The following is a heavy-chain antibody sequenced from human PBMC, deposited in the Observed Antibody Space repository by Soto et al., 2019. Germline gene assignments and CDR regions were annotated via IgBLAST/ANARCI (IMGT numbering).Heavy chain of an antibody. Sequence: GGSLRLSCAASGFTFSDHYMDWVRQAPGKGLEWVGRTRNKASSYTTKYAASVTGRFTISTDDSKNALYLQMNSLKTADTAVYYCARASDYYGSGSYYRENYYYGMDVWGQGTTVTVSS. J-gene: IGHJ6*02. D-gene: IGHD3-10*01. V-gene: IGHV3-72*01. CDR3: ARASDYYGSGSYYRENYYYGMDV. CDR1: GFTFSDHY. CDR2: TRNKASSYTT.